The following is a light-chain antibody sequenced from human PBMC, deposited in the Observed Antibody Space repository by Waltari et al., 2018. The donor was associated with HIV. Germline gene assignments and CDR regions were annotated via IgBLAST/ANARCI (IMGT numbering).Light chain of an antibody. V-gene: IGLV6-57*03. CDR3: QSYDANNHWV. CDR2: EDH. J-gene: IGLJ3*02. CDR1: SGSIASHY. Sequence: NFMLTQPHSVSESPGKTVTISCARSSGSIASHYVQWFQQRPGSAPTTVLYEDHERPSGVPDRFSGIIDTSSNSASLSISGLKTEDEADYYCQSYDANNHWVFGGGTRLTVL.